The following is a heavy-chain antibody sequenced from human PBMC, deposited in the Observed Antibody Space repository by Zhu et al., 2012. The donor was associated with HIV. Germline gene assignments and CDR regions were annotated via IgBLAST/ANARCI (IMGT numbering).Heavy chain of an antibody. J-gene: IGHJ3*02. V-gene: IGHV4-39*01. CDR2: IYYSGST. CDR3: ARRDYYGSGSLRAFDIV. Sequence: QVQLQESGPGLVKPSETLSLTCTVSGGSISSSSYYWGWIRQPPGRGLEWIGSIYYSGSTYYNPSLKSRVTISVDTSKNQFSLKLSSVTAADTAVYYCARRDYYGSGSLRAFDIVGAKGTMV. D-gene: IGHD3-10*01. CDR1: GGSISSSSYY.